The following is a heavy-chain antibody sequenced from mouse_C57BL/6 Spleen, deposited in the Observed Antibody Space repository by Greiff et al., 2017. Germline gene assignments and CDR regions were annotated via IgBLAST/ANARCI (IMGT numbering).Heavy chain of an antibody. CDR1: GYTFTDYY. CDR3: ARHDYLFAY. V-gene: IGHV1-26*01. Sequence: EVKLQQSGPELVKPGASVKISCKASGYTFTDYYMNWVKQSHGKSLEWIGDINPNNGGTSYNQKFKGKATLTVDKSSSTAYMELRSLTSEDSAVYYCARHDYLFAYWGQGTLVTVSA. J-gene: IGHJ3*01. CDR2: INPNNGGT. D-gene: IGHD2-4*01.